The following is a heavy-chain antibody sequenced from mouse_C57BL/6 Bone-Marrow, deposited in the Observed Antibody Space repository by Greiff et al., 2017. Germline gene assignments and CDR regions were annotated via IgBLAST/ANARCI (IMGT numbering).Heavy chain of an antibody. D-gene: IGHD1-1*01. V-gene: IGHV7-3*01. CDR1: GFTFTDYY. CDR2: IRNKANGYTT. CDR3: ARSGGSSNYWYFDV. J-gene: IGHJ1*03. Sequence: EVKLVESGGGLVQPGGSLSLSCAASGFTFTDYYMSWVRQPPGKALEWLGFIRNKANGYTTEYSASVKGRFTISRDNSQSILYLQMNALRAEDSATYYCARSGGSSNYWYFDVWGTGTTVTVSS.